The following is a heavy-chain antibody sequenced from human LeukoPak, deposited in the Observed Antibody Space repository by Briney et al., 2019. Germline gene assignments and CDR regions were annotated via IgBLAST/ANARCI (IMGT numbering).Heavy chain of an antibody. D-gene: IGHD5-12*01. CDR1: GDSVSSNSAA. V-gene: IGHV6-1*01. Sequence: SQTLSLTCAISGDSVSSNSAAWNWIRQSPSRGLEWLGRTYYRSKWYNDYAVSVKSRITINPDTSKNQFSLRLNSVTPEDTAVYYCARELSVLGYDHGAIDPWGQGTLVTVSS. J-gene: IGHJ5*02. CDR2: TYYRSKWYN. CDR3: ARELSVLGYDHGAIDP.